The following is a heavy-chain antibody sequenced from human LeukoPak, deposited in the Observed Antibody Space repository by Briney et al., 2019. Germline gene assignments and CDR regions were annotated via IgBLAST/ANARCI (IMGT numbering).Heavy chain of an antibody. CDR1: GFTFSSYA. CDR2: ISYDGSNK. J-gene: IGHJ4*02. CDR3: AREAAAAVYVDY. D-gene: IGHD6-13*01. Sequence: GGSLRLSCAASGFTFSSYAMHWVRQAPGKRLEWVAVISYDGSNKYYADSVKGRFTISRDNSKNTLDLQMNSLRDEDTAVYYCAREAAAAVYVDYWGQGTLVTVSS. V-gene: IGHV3-30-3*01.